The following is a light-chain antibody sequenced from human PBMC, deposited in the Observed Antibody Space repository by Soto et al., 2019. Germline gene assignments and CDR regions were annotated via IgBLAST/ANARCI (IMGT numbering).Light chain of an antibody. CDR2: DAS. CDR1: QSISSW. CDR3: QQYNSYWT. J-gene: IGKJ1*01. V-gene: IGKV1-5*01. Sequence: DIQMTQSPSTLSASVGDRVTITCRASQSISSWLAWYQQKPGKAPKLLIYDASSLESGVPSRFSDSGSGTEFTLTISSLQPDDFATYYCQQYNSYWTFGQGTKVDIK.